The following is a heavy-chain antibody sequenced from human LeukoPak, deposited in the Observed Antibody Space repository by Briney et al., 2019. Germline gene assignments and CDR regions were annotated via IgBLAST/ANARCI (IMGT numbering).Heavy chain of an antibody. CDR1: GFTFSSYA. CDR3: ASSRVPRPTVTPDWYFDY. Sequence: GGSLRLSCAASGFTFSSYAMSWFRQPPGKGLDWVSAISVSGGSTYYADSVKGRFTISRDNSKNTLYLQMNSLRAEDTAVYYCASSRVPRPTVTPDWYFDYWGQGTLVTVSS. V-gene: IGHV3-23*01. J-gene: IGHJ4*02. D-gene: IGHD4-17*01. CDR2: ISVSGGST.